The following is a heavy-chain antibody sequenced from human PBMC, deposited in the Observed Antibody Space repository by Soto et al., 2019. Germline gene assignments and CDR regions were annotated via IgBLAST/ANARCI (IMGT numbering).Heavy chain of an antibody. J-gene: IGHJ4*02. D-gene: IGHD4-17*01. CDR2: ISNSGDTI. Sequence: GGSLRLSCAASGFTFSDHYMGWIRQAPGKGLGWVSYISNSGDTIHYADSVKGRFAISRDNAGNSLHLQMSSLRAEDTAVYYCARGPPYGAWVDFFDSWGQGTLVSVSS. CDR1: GFTFSDHY. CDR3: ARGPPYGAWVDFFDS. V-gene: IGHV3-11*01.